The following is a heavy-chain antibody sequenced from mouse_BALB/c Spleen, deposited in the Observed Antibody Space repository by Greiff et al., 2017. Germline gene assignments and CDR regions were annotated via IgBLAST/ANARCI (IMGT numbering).Heavy chain of an antibody. CDR3: ARERPDMENGTVVAPDY. J-gene: IGHJ2*01. V-gene: IGHV14-1*02. CDR2: IDPENGNT. Sequence: EVQRVESGAELVRPGALVKLSCKASGFNIKDYYMHWVKQRPEQGLEWIGWIDPENGNTIYDPKFQGKASITADTSSNTAYLQLSSLTSEDTAVYYCARERPDMENGTVVAPDYWGQGTTLTVSS. D-gene: IGHD1-1*01. CDR1: GFNIKDYY.